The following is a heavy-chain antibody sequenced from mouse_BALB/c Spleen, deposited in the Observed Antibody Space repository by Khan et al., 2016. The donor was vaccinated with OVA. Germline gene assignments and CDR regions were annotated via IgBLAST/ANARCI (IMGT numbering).Heavy chain of an antibody. Sequence: QVQLQQSGAELARPGASVKLSCTATGYTFTDYYIYWVKQRTGQGLEWIGEISPGSGDTYYNAKFKGKATLTADKSTSPAYLQLNCLTSEAPAVYRCAVRSYYGSTLAYGAKGTLVTASA. CDR2: ISPGSGDT. CDR3: AVRSYYGSTLAY. V-gene: IGHV1-77*01. CDR1: GYTFTDYY. J-gene: IGHJ3*01. D-gene: IGHD1-1*01.